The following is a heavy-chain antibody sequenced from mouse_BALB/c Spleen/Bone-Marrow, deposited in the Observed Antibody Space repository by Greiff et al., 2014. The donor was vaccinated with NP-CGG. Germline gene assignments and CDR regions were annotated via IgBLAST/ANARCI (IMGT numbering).Heavy chain of an antibody. J-gene: IGHJ3*01. CDR1: GFTFSDYY. V-gene: IGHV5-12*02. D-gene: IGHD2-3*01. CDR2: ISNGGGST. CDR3: ARHDGYRTWFAY. Sequence: VQLKESGGGLVQPGGSLKLSCATSGFTFSDYYMYWVRQTPEKRLEWVAYISNGGGSTYYPDTVKGRFTISRGNAKNTLYLQMSRLKSEDTAMYYCARHDGYRTWFAYWGQGTLVTVSA.